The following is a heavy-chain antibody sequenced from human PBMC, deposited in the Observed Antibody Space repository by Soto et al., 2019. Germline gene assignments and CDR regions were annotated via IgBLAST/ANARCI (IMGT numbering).Heavy chain of an antibody. CDR3: ARDTDDYDSSGYYSRAFDS. D-gene: IGHD3-22*01. V-gene: IGHV1-69*13. CDR2: IIPIFGTA. CDR1: GGTFSSYA. J-gene: IGHJ3*02. Sequence: ASVKVSCKASGGTFSSYAISWVRQAPGQGLEWMGGIIPIFGTANYAQKFQGRVTITADESTSTAYMELSSLRSEDTAVYYCARDTDDYDSSGYYSRAFDSWGQGTMVTVSS.